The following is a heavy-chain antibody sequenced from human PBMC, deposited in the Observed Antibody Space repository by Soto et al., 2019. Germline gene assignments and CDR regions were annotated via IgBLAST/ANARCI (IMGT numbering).Heavy chain of an antibody. CDR2: IYYSGST. CDR3: ARGRGDTAMAWYY. D-gene: IGHD5-18*01. V-gene: IGHV4-59*01. CDR1: GGSISSYY. J-gene: IGHJ4*02. Sequence: QVQLQESGPGLVKPSETLSLTCTVSGGSISSYYWSWIRQPPGKGLEWIGYIYYSGSTKYNPSLMGRVTLSVDTSKNQFSLKLNSVTAADTAVYYCARGRGDTAMAWYYWGQGTLVTVSS.